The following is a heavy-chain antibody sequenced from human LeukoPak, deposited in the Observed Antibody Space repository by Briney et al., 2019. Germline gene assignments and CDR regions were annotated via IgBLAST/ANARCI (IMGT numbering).Heavy chain of an antibody. CDR2: ISSSSSYI. D-gene: IGHD6-19*01. V-gene: IGHV3-21*01. J-gene: IGHJ6*02. CDR1: GFTSSSYS. Sequence: PGGSLRLSCAASGFTSSSYSMNWVRQAPGKGLEGVSSISSSSSYIYYADSVKGRFTISRDNAKNSLYLQMNSLRAEDTAVYYCASLAVTYYYYYGMDVWGQGTTVTVSS. CDR3: ASLAVTYYYYYGMDV.